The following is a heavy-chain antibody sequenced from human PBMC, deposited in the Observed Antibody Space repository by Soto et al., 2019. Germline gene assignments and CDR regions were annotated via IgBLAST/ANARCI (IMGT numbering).Heavy chain of an antibody. D-gene: IGHD3-10*01. V-gene: IGHV4-34*02. Sequence: QVQLQQWGAGLLKPSETLSLTCAVFGESFSDYSWSWIRQPPGKGLEWIGEINHRGSTTYDPSLKSRVTISGDTSKNEFSLKVSSVTAADTALYYCARVVGMIRAHQRFDYWGQGNLVTVSS. CDR3: ARVVGMIRAHQRFDY. J-gene: IGHJ4*02. CDR1: GESFSDYS. CDR2: INHRGST.